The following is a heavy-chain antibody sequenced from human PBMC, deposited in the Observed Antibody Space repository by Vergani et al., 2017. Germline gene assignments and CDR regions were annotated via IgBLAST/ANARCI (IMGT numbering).Heavy chain of an antibody. Sequence: EVQLLESGGGLVQPGGSLRLSCAASGFTFSSYAMSWVRQAPGKGREWVSAISGSGGSTYYADSVKGRFTISRDNSKNTRYLQMNSLRAEDTAVYYCAAIVGATYFDYWGQGTLVTVSS. V-gene: IGHV3-23*01. J-gene: IGHJ4*02. D-gene: IGHD1-26*01. CDR2: ISGSGGST. CDR3: AAIVGATYFDY. CDR1: GFTFSSYA.